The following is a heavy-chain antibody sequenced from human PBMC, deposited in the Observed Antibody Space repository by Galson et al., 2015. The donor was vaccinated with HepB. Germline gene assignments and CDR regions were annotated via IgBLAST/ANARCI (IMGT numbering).Heavy chain of an antibody. J-gene: IGHJ4*02. D-gene: IGHD4-23*01. CDR2: IAGDGTP. CDR1: GFTVSGSH. V-gene: IGHV3-53*01. Sequence: SLRLSCAASGFTVSGSHMSWVRQTPGKGLEWVSVIAGDGTPYYAESVKGRFTISRDRSKNTLYLQMNGLRAGDTGVYYCARFYGGNSLDDWGQGALVTVSS. CDR3: ARFYGGNSLDD.